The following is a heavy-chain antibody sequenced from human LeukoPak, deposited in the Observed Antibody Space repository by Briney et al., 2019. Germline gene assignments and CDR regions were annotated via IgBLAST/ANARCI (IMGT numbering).Heavy chain of an antibody. Sequence: SETLSLTCTVSGGSINSSSYYWGWIRQPPGTGLEGIGTIYYSGSTYYNPSLKRRDTISVDTSKNQFSLKLSSVTAADTAVYYCARVYSYGYNRYFDYWGQGTLVTVSS. CDR3: ARVYSYGYNRYFDY. CDR1: GGSINSSSYY. J-gene: IGHJ4*02. CDR2: IYYSGST. D-gene: IGHD5-18*01. V-gene: IGHV4-39*07.